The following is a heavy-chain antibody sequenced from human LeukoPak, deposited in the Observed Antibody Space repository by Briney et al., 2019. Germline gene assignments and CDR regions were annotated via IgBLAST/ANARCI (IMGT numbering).Heavy chain of an antibody. V-gene: IGHV1-2*02. CDR2: INPNSGGT. CDR3: ATTGPSLRYFDWTVDY. CDR1: GYTFTGYY. D-gene: IGHD3-9*01. Sequence: ASVKVSCKASGYTFTGYYMHWVRQAPGQGLEWMGWINPNSGGTNYAQKFQGRVTMTRDTSISTAYMELSRLRSDDTAVYYCATTGPSLRYFDWTVDYWGQGTLVTVSS. J-gene: IGHJ4*02.